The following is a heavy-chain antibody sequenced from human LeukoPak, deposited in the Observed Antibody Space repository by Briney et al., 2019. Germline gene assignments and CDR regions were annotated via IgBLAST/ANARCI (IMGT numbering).Heavy chain of an antibody. D-gene: IGHD4-17*01. J-gene: IGHJ6*03. CDR3: SRGGTDYGSYYYMDV. CDR2: INPNSGGT. V-gene: IGHV1-2*02. CDR1: GYTFTVYY. Sequence: ASVTVSFTASGYTFTVYYMHWVRQAPGQGREGVGWINPNSGGTNYSQKFRGRGTMTRDTSISTAYMELSRLRSDATAVYYCSRGGTDYGSYYYMDVCGKGTTVTVSS.